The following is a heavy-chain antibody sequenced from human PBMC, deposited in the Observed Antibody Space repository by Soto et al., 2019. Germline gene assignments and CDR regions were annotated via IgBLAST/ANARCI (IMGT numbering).Heavy chain of an antibody. CDR2: IFHTGSA. Sequence: SETLSLTCTVSGDSISSYYWSWIRQPPGRGLEWIGYIFHTGSANYNPSLKSRVTISIDTSKNQFSLRLSSVTAADTAVYYCARQPYTSGAYYFDYWGQGTPVTVSS. V-gene: IGHV4-59*08. D-gene: IGHD6-19*01. J-gene: IGHJ4*02. CDR1: GDSISSYY. CDR3: ARQPYTSGAYYFDY.